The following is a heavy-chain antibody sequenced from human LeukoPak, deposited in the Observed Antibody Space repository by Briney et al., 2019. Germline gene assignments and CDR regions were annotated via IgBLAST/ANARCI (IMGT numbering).Heavy chain of an antibody. Sequence: GGSLRLSCAASGFTFRSNGMHWVRQAPGKGLEWMAVISYDGENKYYADSVKGRFTISRDNSQNTLYLHMTSLRVGDTAVYYCVKSSYSSTWSYLDSWGQGTLVTVSS. D-gene: IGHD6-13*01. V-gene: IGHV3-30*18. CDR2: ISYDGENK. J-gene: IGHJ4*02. CDR3: VKSSYSSTWSYLDS. CDR1: GFTFRSNG.